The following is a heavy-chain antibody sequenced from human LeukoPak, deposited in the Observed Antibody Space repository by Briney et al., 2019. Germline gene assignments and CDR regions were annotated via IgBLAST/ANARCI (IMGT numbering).Heavy chain of an antibody. CDR2: IYTSGST. Sequence: SETLSLTCIVSGGSISSGSYYWSWIRQPAGKGLEWIGRIYTSGSTNYNPSLKSRVTISVDTSKNQFSLKLSSVTAADTAVYYCAREGQKWLRVDYWGQGTLVTVSS. V-gene: IGHV4-61*02. CDR1: GGSISSGSYY. J-gene: IGHJ4*02. CDR3: AREGQKWLRVDY. D-gene: IGHD5-12*01.